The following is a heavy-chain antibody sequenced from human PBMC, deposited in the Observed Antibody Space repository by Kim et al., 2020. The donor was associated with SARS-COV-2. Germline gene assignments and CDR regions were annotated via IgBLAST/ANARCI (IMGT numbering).Heavy chain of an antibody. Sequence: SETLSLTCTVSGGSISSSSYYWGWIRQPPGKGLEWIGSIYYSGSTYYNPSLKSRVTISVDTSKNQFSLKLSSVTAADTAVYYCARDMVRGTNPAFDIWGQGTMVTVSS. V-gene: IGHV4-39*07. CDR1: GGSISSSSYY. CDR2: IYYSGST. J-gene: IGHJ3*02. CDR3: ARDMVRGTNPAFDI. D-gene: IGHD3-10*01.